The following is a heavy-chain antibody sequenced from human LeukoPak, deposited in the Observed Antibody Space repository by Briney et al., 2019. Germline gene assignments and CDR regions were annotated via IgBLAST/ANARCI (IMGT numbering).Heavy chain of an antibody. CDR1: GGSISSYY. CDR2: IYYSGST. CDR3: AREWSHGSGSTSPAVDI. V-gene: IGHV4-59*01. D-gene: IGHD3-10*01. J-gene: IGHJ3*02. Sequence: PSETLSLTCTVSGGSISSYYWSWIRQPPGKGLEWIGYIYYSGSTNYNPSLKSQVTLSVDTSKNQFSLKLSSVTAADTAVYYCAREWSHGSGSTSPAVDIWGQGTMVTVSS.